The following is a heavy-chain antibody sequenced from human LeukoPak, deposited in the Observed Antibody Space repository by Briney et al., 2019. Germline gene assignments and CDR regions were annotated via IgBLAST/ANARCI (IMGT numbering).Heavy chain of an antibody. Sequence: ASVKVSCKASGYTFTGYYMHWVRQAPGQGLEWMGWINPNSGGTNYAQKFQGRVTMTRDTSISTAYMELSRLRSDDTAVYYCARLYYGSGDLYDYYYMDVWGKGTTVTVSS. CDR3: ARLYYGSGDLYDYYYMDV. D-gene: IGHD3-10*01. CDR2: INPNSGGT. J-gene: IGHJ6*03. CDR1: GYTFTGYY. V-gene: IGHV1-2*02.